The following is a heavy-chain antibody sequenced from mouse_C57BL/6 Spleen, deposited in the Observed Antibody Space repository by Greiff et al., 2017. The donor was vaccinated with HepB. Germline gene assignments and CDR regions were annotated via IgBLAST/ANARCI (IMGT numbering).Heavy chain of an antibody. CDR3: ASRGTTVVAPHYYSMDY. CDR1: GYTFTSYG. Sequence: VQLQQSGAELARPGASVKLSCKASGYTFTSYGISWVKQRTGQGLEWIGEIYPRSGNTYYNEKFKGKATLTADKSSSTAYMELRSLTSEDSAVYFCASRGTTVVAPHYYSMDYWGQGTSVTVSS. D-gene: IGHD1-1*01. CDR2: IYPRSGNT. V-gene: IGHV1-81*01. J-gene: IGHJ4*01.